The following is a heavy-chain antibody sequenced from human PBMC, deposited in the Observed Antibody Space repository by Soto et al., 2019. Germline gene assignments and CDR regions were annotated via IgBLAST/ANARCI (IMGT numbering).Heavy chain of an antibody. CDR3: ARDRLLGIAAAGTTFDP. Sequence: SETLSLTCTVSGGSISSYYWSWIRQPAGKGLEWIGRIYTSGSTNYNPSLKSRVTMSVDTSKNQFSLKLSSVTAADTAVYYCARDRLLGIAAAGTTFDPWGQGTLVTSPQ. CDR2: IYTSGST. J-gene: IGHJ5*02. V-gene: IGHV4-4*07. D-gene: IGHD6-13*01. CDR1: GGSISSYY.